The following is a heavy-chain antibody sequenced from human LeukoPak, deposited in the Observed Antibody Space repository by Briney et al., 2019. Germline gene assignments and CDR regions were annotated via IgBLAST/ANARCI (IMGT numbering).Heavy chain of an antibody. D-gene: IGHD6-13*01. Sequence: SVKVSCKASGGTFSSYAISWVRQAPGQGLEGMGGIIPIFGTANYAQRFQGRVTITADESTSTAYMELSSLRSEDTAVYYCARGGIAAAGSFDYWGQGTLVTVSS. CDR1: GGTFSSYA. V-gene: IGHV1-69*01. J-gene: IGHJ4*02. CDR3: ARGGIAAAGSFDY. CDR2: IIPIFGTA.